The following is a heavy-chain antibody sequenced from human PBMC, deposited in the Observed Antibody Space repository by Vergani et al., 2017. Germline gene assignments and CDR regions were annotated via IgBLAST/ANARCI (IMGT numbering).Heavy chain of an antibody. CDR1: GFTFSSYA. D-gene: IGHD2-15*01. J-gene: IGHJ4*02. Sequence: EVQLLESGGGLVQPGGSLRLSCAASGFTFSSYAMSWVRQAPGKGLEWVSAISGSGGSTYYADSVKGRFTISRDNSTNTLYLQMNSLRAEDTAVYYCAKDPIDIVVVVAAKDYWGQGTLVTVSS. CDR2: ISGSGGST. CDR3: AKDPIDIVVVVAAKDY. V-gene: IGHV3-23*01.